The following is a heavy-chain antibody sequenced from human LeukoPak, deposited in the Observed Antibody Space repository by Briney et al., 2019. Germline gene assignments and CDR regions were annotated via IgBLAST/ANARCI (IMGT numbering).Heavy chain of an antibody. CDR2: ISYDGSNK. V-gene: IGHV3-30-3*01. J-gene: IGHJ5*02. Sequence: GGSLRLSCAASGFTFSSYAMHWVRQAPGKGLEWVAVISYDGSNKYYADSVKGRFTISRDNSKNTLYLQMNSLRAEDTAVYYCAKGGVTMVRGVIPLNWFDPWGQGTLVTVSS. CDR3: AKGGVTMVRGVIPLNWFDP. CDR1: GFTFSSYA. D-gene: IGHD3-10*01.